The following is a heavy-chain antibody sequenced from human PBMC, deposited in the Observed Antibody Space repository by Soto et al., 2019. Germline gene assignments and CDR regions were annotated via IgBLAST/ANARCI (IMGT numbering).Heavy chain of an antibody. V-gene: IGHV3-23*01. CDR3: AKDLVGSNADYFDY. Sequence: GSMRLSIAAAVCTVIGGPLSWTRQVPGKGMECVAAISVSGGSTYYADSVKGRFTISRDNSKNTLYLQMNSLRAEDAAVYYCAKDLVGSNADYFDYRGQGTLLTASS. CDR1: VCTVIGGP. J-gene: IGHJ4*02. CDR2: ISVSGGST. D-gene: IGHD2-15*01.